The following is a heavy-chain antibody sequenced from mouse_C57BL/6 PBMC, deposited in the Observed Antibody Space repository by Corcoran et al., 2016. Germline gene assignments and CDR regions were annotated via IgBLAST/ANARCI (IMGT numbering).Heavy chain of an antibody. Sequence: DVQLQESGPGLVKPSQSLSLTCSVTGYSITSGYYWNWIRQFPGNKLEWMGYISYDGSNNYNPSLKNRISITRDTSKNQFFLKLNSVTTEDTATYYCASYGNYPFDYWGQGTTLTVSS. CDR1: GYSITSGYY. CDR3: ASYGNYPFDY. J-gene: IGHJ2*01. D-gene: IGHD2-1*01. V-gene: IGHV3-6*01. CDR2: ISYDGSN.